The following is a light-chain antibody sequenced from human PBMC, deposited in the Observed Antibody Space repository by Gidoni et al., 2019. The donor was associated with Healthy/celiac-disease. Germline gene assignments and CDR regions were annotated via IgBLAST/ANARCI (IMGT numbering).Light chain of an antibody. Sequence: DLQMTQSPSSLSASVGDRVTITCRASQSISSYLNWYQQKPGKAPKLLIYAASSLQRGVPSRFSGSGSGTDFTLTISSLQPEDFATYYCQQSYSTPHTFXGXTKVEIK. CDR3: QQSYSTPHT. CDR2: AAS. J-gene: IGKJ4*01. CDR1: QSISSY. V-gene: IGKV1-39*01.